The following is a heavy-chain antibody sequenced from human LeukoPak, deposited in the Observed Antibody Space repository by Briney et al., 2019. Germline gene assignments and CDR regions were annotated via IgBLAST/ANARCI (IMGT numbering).Heavy chain of an antibody. D-gene: IGHD6-13*01. CDR1: GYTFTSYG. CDR3: ARVESIAAAALPDY. CDR2: ISAYNGNT. V-gene: IGHV1-18*01. J-gene: IGHJ4*02. Sequence: ASVKVSCKASGYTFTSYGISWVRQAPGQGLEWMGWISAYNGNTNYAQKFQGRVTMTRNTSISTAYMELSSLRSEDTAVYYCARVESIAAAALPDYWGQGTLVTVSS.